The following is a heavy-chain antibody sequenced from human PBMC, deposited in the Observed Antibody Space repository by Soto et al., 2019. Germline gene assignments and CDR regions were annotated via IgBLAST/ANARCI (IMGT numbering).Heavy chain of an antibody. Sequence: PGGSLRLSCAASGFIFDNSGMHWVRQAPGKGLEWVFGISCNGGNIGFADSVKGRFSISRDNAKDSLFLQMNSLRPDDTAFYYCVKAGVRDLIVEVPVYFDYWGQGTLVTVSS. CDR3: VKAGVRDLIVEVPVYFDY. CDR2: ISCNGGNI. J-gene: IGHJ4*02. D-gene: IGHD2-21*01. V-gene: IGHV3-9*01. CDR1: GFIFDNSG.